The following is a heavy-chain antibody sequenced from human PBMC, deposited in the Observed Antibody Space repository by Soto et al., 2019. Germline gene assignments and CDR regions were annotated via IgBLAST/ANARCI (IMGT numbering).Heavy chain of an antibody. V-gene: IGHV4-39*01. D-gene: IGHD4-17*01. Sequence: QLQLQESGPGLVKPSETLSLTCTVSGGSISISTYYWGWIRQPPEKGLEWIGSIHYSGSTYYNPSLKSRLTISVDTSKNQFSPKLTSVTAADTAVYYCARDYGDYAPFDYWGQGILVTVSS. CDR1: GGSISISTYY. CDR2: IHYSGST. J-gene: IGHJ4*02. CDR3: ARDYGDYAPFDY.